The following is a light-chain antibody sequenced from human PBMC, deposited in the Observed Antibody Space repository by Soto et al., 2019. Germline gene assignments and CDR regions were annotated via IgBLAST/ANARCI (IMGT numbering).Light chain of an antibody. Sequence: DIQMTQSPSSVSAYVGDKVTITCRASQGISDWIAWYQQKPGKAPKLLISAASNLQGGVPSRFSGRGSGTNFSLTISSLQSEDFATYYCQQAFSFPFTFGPGTKVDIK. CDR3: QQAFSFPFT. V-gene: IGKV1-12*01. J-gene: IGKJ3*01. CDR1: QGISDW. CDR2: AAS.